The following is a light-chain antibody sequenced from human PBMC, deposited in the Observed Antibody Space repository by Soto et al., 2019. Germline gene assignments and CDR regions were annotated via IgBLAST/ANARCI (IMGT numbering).Light chain of an antibody. CDR2: SAS. Sequence: HLTLSPSSLSASVGDRVTITCRASQGIRTYLAWYQQKPGKAPKLLIYSASTLQSGVPSRFSGSGSGTDFTLTISSLQPEDFATYYCLQVDVYPWTFGQGTKVDIK. J-gene: IGKJ1*01. CDR1: QGIRTY. V-gene: IGKV1-9*01. CDR3: LQVDVYPWT.